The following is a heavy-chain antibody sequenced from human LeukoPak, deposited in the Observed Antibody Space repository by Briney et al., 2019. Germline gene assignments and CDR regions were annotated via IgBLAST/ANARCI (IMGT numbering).Heavy chain of an antibody. D-gene: IGHD4-17*01. CDR2: IYYSGST. CDR3: AGHKTIYGDYVY. J-gene: IGHJ4*02. CDR1: GGSISSSSYY. V-gene: IGHV4-39*01. Sequence: SETLSLTCTVSGGSISSSSYYWGWIRQPPGKGLEWIGSIYYSGSTYYNPSLKSRVTISADTSKNQFSLKLSSVTAADTAVYYCAGHKTIYGDYVYWGQGTLVTVSS.